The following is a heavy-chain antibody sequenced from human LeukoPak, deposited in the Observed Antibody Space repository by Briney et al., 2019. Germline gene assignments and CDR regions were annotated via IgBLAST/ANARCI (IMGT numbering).Heavy chain of an antibody. J-gene: IGHJ4*02. CDR3: ARPYCSGGSCYLDY. Sequence: PGGSLRLSCAASGFTFSDYYMSWIRQAPGKGLEWVLYIGSSGSTIYYADSVKGRFTISRDNAKNSLYLQMNSLRAEDTAVYYCARPYCSGGSCYLDYWGQGTLVTVSS. V-gene: IGHV3-11*04. CDR1: GFTFSDYY. CDR2: IGSSGSTI. D-gene: IGHD2-15*01.